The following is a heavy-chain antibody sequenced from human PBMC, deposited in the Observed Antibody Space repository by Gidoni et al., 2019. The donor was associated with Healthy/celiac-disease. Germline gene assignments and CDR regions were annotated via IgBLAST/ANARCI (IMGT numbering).Heavy chain of an antibody. CDR2: INHSGRT. J-gene: IGHJ5*02. CDR1: GGSFSGYY. V-gene: IGHV4-34*01. Sequence: QVPLQQWGAGLLKPSETLSLTCAVYGGSFSGYYWSWIRQPPGKGLEWIGEINHSGRTNYNPSLKRRVTISVDTSKNQFSLKLSSVTAVDTAVYYCARGRRKNAGRRDWFDPWGQGTLVTVSS. CDR3: ARGRRKNAGRRDWFDP.